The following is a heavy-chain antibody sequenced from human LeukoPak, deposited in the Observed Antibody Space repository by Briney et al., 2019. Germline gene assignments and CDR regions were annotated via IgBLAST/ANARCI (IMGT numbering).Heavy chain of an antibody. Sequence: GASVKVSCKASGYTFTSYGISWVRQAPGQGLEWMGWISAYNGNTNYAQKLQGRVTMTTDTSTSTAYMELRSLRSDDTAVYYCARDGRGHWDTSRWYLGNWFDPWGQGTLVTVSS. CDR3: ARDGRGHWDTSRWYLGNWFDP. CDR1: GYTFTSYG. V-gene: IGHV1-18*01. CDR2: ISAYNGNT. J-gene: IGHJ5*02. D-gene: IGHD6-13*01.